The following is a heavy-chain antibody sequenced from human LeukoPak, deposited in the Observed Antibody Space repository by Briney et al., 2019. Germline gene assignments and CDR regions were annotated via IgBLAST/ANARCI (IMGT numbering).Heavy chain of an antibody. CDR3: AGGTKDYGGYYFDY. Sequence: SETLSLTCTVSGGSISSSSYYWGWIRQPPGKGLEWIGSIYHSGSTYYNPSLKSRVTISVDTSKNQFSLKLSSVTAADTAVYYCAGGTKDYGGYYFDYWGQGTLVTVSS. V-gene: IGHV4-39*07. J-gene: IGHJ4*02. D-gene: IGHD4-23*01. CDR1: GGSISSSSYY. CDR2: IYHSGST.